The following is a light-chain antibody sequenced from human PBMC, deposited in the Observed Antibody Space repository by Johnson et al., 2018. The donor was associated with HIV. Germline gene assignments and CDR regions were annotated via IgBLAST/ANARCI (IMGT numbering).Light chain of an antibody. CDR1: SSNIGNNY. CDR2: DNN. V-gene: IGLV1-51*01. CDR3: GAWDKRLSAYV. Sequence: QSVLTQPPSVSAAPGQKVTISCSGSSSNIGNNYVSWYQQPPGTAPKSLIYDNNKLPPGLPDRYSGSHSGTPATLGIPGLPPGDEADYYCGAWDKRLSAYVFGTGTKVTGL. J-gene: IGLJ1*01.